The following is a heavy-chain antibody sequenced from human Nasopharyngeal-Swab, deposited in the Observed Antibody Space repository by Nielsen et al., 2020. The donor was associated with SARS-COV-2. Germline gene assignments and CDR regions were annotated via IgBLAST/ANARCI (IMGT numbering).Heavy chain of an antibody. Sequence: GESLKISCAASGFTFSSYWMSWVRQAPGKGLEWVSAISGSGGSTYYADSVKGRFTISRDNSKNTLYLQMNSLRAEDTAVYYCAKDLNSEGYCSSTSCYVLDYYGMDVWGQGTTVTVSS. CDR2: ISGSGGST. CDR1: GFTFSSYW. CDR3: AKDLNSEGYCSSTSCYVLDYYGMDV. V-gene: IGHV3-23*01. D-gene: IGHD2-2*01. J-gene: IGHJ6*02.